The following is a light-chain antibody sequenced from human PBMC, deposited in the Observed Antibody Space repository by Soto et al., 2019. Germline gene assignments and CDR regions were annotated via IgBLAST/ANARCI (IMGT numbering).Light chain of an antibody. CDR2: EDS. CDR1: SGSIASNY. CDR3: QSYDSSSHVV. Sequence: NFMLTQPHSVSESPGKTVTISCTRSSGSIASNYVQWYRQRPGSAPTTVIYEDSQRPSGVPDRFSGSIDSSSNSASLTISGLKTEDEADYYCQSYDSSSHVVFGGGTKVTVL. J-gene: IGLJ2*01. V-gene: IGLV6-57*04.